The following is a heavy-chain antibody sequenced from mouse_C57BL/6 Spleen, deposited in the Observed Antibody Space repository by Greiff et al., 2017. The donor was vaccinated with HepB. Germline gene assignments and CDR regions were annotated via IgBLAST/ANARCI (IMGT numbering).Heavy chain of an antibody. CDR2: INPNNGGT. CDR1: GYTFTDYN. D-gene: IGHD1-1*01. CDR3: ARPYYYGSSYPWYFDV. Sequence: VQLQQSGPELVKPGASVKIPCKASGYTFTDYNMDWVKQSHGKSLEWIGDINPNNGGTIYNQKFKGKATLTVDKSSSTAYMELRSLTSEDTAVYYCARPYYYGSSYPWYFDVWGTGTTVTVSS. J-gene: IGHJ1*03. V-gene: IGHV1-18*01.